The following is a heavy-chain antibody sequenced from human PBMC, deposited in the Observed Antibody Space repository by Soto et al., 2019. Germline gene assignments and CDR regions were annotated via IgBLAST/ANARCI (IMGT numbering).Heavy chain of an antibody. CDR3: ARERAPGPGSGWYLWNSYYGMDV. D-gene: IGHD6-19*01. CDR2: IIPIFGTA. CDR1: GGTFSSYA. V-gene: IGHV1-69*13. Sequence: ASVKVSCKASGGTFSSYAISWVRQAPGQGLEWMGGIIPIFGTANYAQKFQGRVTITADESTSTAYMELSSLRSEDTAVYYCARERAPGPGSGWYLWNSYYGMDVWGQGTTVTVSS. J-gene: IGHJ6*02.